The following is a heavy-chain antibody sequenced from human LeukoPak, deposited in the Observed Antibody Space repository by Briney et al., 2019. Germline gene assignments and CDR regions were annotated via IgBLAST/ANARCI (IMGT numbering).Heavy chain of an antibody. V-gene: IGHV3-21*05. CDR1: GFTFSSYS. CDR3: ARESLPGSAFDI. D-gene: IGHD1-14*01. CDR2: ISSSSSYI. J-gene: IGHJ3*02. Sequence: PGGSLRLSCAASGFTFSSYSMNWVRQAPGKGLEWVSYISSSSSYIYYADSVKGRFTISRDNSKNTLYLQMNSLRAEDTAVYYCARESLPGSAFDIWGQGTMVTVSS.